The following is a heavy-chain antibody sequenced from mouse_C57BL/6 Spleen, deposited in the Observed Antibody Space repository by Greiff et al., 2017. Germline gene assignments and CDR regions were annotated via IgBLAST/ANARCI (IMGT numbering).Heavy chain of an antibody. CDR2: IWTGGGP. J-gene: IGHJ4*01. CDR3: SGNWNCDYGDYAMDY. D-gene: IGHD2-4*01. V-gene: IGHV2-9-1*01. Sequence: VHLVESGPGLVAPSQSLSITCTVSGFSLTSYAISWVRQPPGKGLEWLGVIWTGGGPHYNSALKTRLSISKDNSTSQVFLKMNSLQTDETARDYCSGNWNCDYGDYAMDYWGQGTSVTVSS. CDR1: GFSLTSYA.